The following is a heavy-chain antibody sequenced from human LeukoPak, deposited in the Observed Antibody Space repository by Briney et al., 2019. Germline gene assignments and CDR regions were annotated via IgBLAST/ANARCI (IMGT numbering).Heavy chain of an antibody. V-gene: IGHV4-4*07. CDR1: GASIPSFY. CDR2: IHTNGGT. CDR3: SRGGGYGDY. Sequence: SETLSLTCTVSGASIPSFYYNCLRQSAGKGLEWIGRIHTNGGTDYRPSLNSRVTMSVDTSKKQISLKLTSVTAADTAVYFCSRGGGYGDYWGQGILVTVSS. D-gene: IGHD5-12*01. J-gene: IGHJ4*02.